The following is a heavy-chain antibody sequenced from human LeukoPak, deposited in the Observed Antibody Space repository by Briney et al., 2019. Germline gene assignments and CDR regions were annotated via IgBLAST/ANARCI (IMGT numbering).Heavy chain of an antibody. Sequence: PGGSLRLSCAASGFTFSSYAMSWVRQAPGKGLEWVSAISGSGGSTYYADSVKGRFTISRDNSKNTLYLQMNSLRAEDTAVYYCAKHFYYYGSGSNPFGAPEGWGQGTLVTVSS. J-gene: IGHJ4*02. V-gene: IGHV3-23*01. CDR1: GFTFSSYA. CDR3: AKHFYYYGSGSNPFGAPEG. D-gene: IGHD3-10*01. CDR2: ISGSGGST.